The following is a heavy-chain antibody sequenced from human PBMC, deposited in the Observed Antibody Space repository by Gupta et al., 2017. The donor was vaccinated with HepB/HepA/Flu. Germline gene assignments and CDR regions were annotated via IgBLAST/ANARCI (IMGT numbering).Heavy chain of an antibody. V-gene: IGHV3-21*01. CDR1: GFTFSSYS. J-gene: IGHJ4*02. CDR3: ARGIAVAGTWGDY. CDR2: ISSSSSYI. D-gene: IGHD6-19*01. Sequence: EVQLVESGGGLVKPGGSLRLSCAASGFTFSSYSMNWVRQAPGKGLEGVSSISSSSSYIYYADSVKGRFTISRDNAKNSLYLQMNSLRAEDTAVYYCARGIAVAGTWGDYWGQGTLVTVSS.